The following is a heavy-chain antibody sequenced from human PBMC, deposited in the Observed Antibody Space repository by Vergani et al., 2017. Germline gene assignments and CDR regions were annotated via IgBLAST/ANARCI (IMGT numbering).Heavy chain of an antibody. Sequence: QVHLVESGGGVVQPGRSLRLSCVASGFDFSNYGMHWVRQAPVKGLEWLALIYYNGVNKFYADSVKGRFTVPRDNPSKKVHLHINSLTAADTAIYFWARAPRQYYQLLLDYWGTGTQVTVSS. CDR2: IYYNGVNK. CDR3: ARAPRQYYQLLLDY. CDR1: GFDFSNYG. V-gene: IGHV3-33*01. D-gene: IGHD2-2*01. J-gene: IGHJ4*02.